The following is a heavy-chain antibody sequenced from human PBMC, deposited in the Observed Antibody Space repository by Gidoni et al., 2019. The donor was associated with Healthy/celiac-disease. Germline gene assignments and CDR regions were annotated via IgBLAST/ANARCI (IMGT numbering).Heavy chain of an antibody. V-gene: IGHV3-30*02. Sequence: QVQLEESGGGVVQPGGSLTHSWAASGFTFSSYGMHWVRQAPGKGLEWVAFIRYDGSNKYYADSMKGRFTISRDNSKNTLYLQMNSLRAEDTAVYYCAKAQGWYVDYWGQGTLVTVSS. D-gene: IGHD6-19*01. J-gene: IGHJ4*02. CDR3: AKAQGWYVDY. CDR2: IRYDGSNK. CDR1: GFTFSSYG.